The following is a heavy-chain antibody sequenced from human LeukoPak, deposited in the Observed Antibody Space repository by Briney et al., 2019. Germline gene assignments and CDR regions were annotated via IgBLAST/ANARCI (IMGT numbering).Heavy chain of an antibody. Sequence: PSETLSLTCTVSGYSISSGYYWGWIRQPPGKGLEWIGSIYHSGSTYYNPSLKSRVTISVDTSKNQFSLKLSSVTAADTAVYYCARGPLQWIVFDYWGQGTLVTVSS. CDR2: IYHSGST. CDR1: GYSISSGYY. D-gene: IGHD5-12*01. J-gene: IGHJ4*02. CDR3: ARGPLQWIVFDY. V-gene: IGHV4-38-2*02.